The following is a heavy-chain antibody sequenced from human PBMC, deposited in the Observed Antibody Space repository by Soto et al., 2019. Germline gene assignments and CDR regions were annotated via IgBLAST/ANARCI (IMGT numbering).Heavy chain of an antibody. D-gene: IGHD3-10*01. Sequence: YKASEGKFIDFCVACMRQVHGKGLEWMGVIYPGASDIRYSPSFEGHVTISADKSTNTAYLQWSSLEAADTAIYYFARQGTSRGSDYAAFDFSGPRTLGTVYS. CDR3: ARQGTSRGSDYAAFDF. CDR1: EGKFIDFC. J-gene: IGHJ5*01. CDR2: IYPGASDI. V-gene: IGHV5-51*01.